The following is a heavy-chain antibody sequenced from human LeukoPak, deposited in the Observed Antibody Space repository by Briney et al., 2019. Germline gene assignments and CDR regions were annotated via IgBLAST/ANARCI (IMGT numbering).Heavy chain of an antibody. V-gene: IGHV3-15*07. CDR1: GFTFSNVW. Sequence: GGSLRLSCAASGFTFSNVWMNWVRQAPGKGLEWVGRIRSKTHGETVDYAAPVRGRFTISRDDSKNTLYLQLNSLKTEDTAVYYCATEVIIAVTGNDYWGQGSLVTVSS. D-gene: IGHD6-19*01. CDR3: ATEVIIAVTGNDY. CDR2: IRSKTHGETV. J-gene: IGHJ4*02.